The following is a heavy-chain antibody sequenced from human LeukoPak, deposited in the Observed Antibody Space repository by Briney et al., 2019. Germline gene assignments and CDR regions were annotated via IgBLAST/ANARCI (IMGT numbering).Heavy chain of an antibody. CDR1: GGSISSYY. J-gene: IGHJ4*02. CDR2: IYYSGST. V-gene: IGHV4-59*01. Sequence: SEALSLTCTVSGGSISSYYWSWIRQPPGKGLEWIGYIYYSGSTNYNPSLKSRVTISVDTSKNQCSLKLSSVTAADTAVYYCARDRAVAGHFDYWGQGTLVTVSS. CDR3: ARDRAVAGHFDY. D-gene: IGHD6-19*01.